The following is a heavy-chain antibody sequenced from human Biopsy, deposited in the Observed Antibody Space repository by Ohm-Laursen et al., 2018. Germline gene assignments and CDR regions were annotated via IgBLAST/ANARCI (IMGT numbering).Heavy chain of an antibody. CDR2: ITSSGDTT. CDR3: AKDQGYYYDRSVYYYFDY. Sequence: SLRLSCSASGFTFSSYAMSWVRQAPGKGLEWVSVITSSGDTTYYSDSVKGRFTISRDSSKNTLHLQMNSLRAEDTAVYYCAKDQGYYYDRSVYYYFDYWGQGTLVTVSS. CDR1: GFTFSSYA. V-gene: IGHV3-23*01. J-gene: IGHJ4*02. D-gene: IGHD3-22*01.